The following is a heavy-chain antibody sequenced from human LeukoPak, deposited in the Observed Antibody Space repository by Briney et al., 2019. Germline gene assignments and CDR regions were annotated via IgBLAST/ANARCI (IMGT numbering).Heavy chain of an antibody. Sequence: ASVKVSCKASGYTFTSYSISWVRQAPGQGLEWMGWINPNSGGTNYAQKFQGRVTMTRDTSINTAYMELTRLRSDDTAVYYCARARQRLGELSALDNWGQGALVTVSS. D-gene: IGHD3-16*02. CDR1: GYTFTSYS. CDR3: ARARQRLGELSALDN. J-gene: IGHJ4*02. V-gene: IGHV1-2*02. CDR2: INPNSGGT.